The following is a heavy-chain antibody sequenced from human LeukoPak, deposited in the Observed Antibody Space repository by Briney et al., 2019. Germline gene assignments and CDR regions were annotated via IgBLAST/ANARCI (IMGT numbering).Heavy chain of an antibody. J-gene: IGHJ4*02. V-gene: IGHV3-9*01. CDR3: ATTQNWNDSFVYFDY. CDR2: ISWNSDNI. CDR1: GFTFDDYA. Sequence: GRSLRLSCAASGFTFDDYAMHWVRQAPGKGLEWVSGISWNSDNIDYADSVKGRFTISRDNAKNSLYLQMNSLRAEDTALYYCATTQNWNDSFVYFDYWGQGTLVTVSS. D-gene: IGHD1-1*01.